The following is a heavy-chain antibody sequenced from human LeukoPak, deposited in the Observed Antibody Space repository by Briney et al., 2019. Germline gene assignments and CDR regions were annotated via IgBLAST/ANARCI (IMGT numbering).Heavy chain of an antibody. CDR3: AKDHYYDSSGVYGAFDI. CDR1: GFTFSNYG. CDR2: ISYDESDK. D-gene: IGHD3-22*01. J-gene: IGHJ3*02. Sequence: GRSLRLSCAASGFTFSNYGMHWVRQAPGKGLEWVAVISYDESDKYYADSVKGRFTISRDNSKNTLYLQMNSLRAEDTAVYYCAKDHYYDSSGVYGAFDIWGQGTMVTVSS. V-gene: IGHV3-30*18.